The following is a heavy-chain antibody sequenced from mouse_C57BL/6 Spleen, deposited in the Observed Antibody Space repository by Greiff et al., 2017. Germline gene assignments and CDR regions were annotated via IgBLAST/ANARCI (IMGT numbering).Heavy chain of an antibody. D-gene: IGHD6-1*01. CDR3: ARGGLPYYAKDY. V-gene: IGHV5-16*01. CDR2: INYDGSST. Sequence: EVQRVESEGGLVQPGSSMKLSCTASGFTFSDYYMAWVSQVPEQGLEWVANINYDGSSTYYLDSLKSRFIISRDNAKNILYLQMSSLKSEDTATXYCARGGLPYYAKDYWGQGTSVTVSS. CDR1: GFTFSDYY. J-gene: IGHJ4*01.